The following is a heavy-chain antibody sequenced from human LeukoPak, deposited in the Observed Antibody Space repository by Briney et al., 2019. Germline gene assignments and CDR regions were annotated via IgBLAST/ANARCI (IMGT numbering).Heavy chain of an antibody. CDR3: ARDEAAAGLFDY. Sequence: SSETLSLTCTVSGGSISSYFWSWIRQPPGKGLEWIGYVYYSGSTNYNPSLKSRVTISVDTSKNQFSLKLNSVTAADTAVYYCARDEAAAGLFDYWGQGTLVTVSS. CDR2: VYYSGST. V-gene: IGHV4-59*01. D-gene: IGHD6-13*01. CDR1: GGSISSYF. J-gene: IGHJ4*02.